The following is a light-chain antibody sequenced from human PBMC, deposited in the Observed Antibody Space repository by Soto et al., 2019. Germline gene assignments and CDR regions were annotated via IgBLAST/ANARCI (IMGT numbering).Light chain of an antibody. V-gene: IGLV2-8*01. J-gene: IGLJ2*01. Sequence: ALTQSPSASGSPGQSITVSCTGTSSDVGDYNFVSWYQQHPGKAPKLLIYEVTKRPSGVPDRFSGSKSGNTASLTVSGLQSEDEADYYCSSFAASHVVFGGGTKLTVL. CDR1: SSDVGDYNF. CDR2: EVT. CDR3: SSFAASHVV.